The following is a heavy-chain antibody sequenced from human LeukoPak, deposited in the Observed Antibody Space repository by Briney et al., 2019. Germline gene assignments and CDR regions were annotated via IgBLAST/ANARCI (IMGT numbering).Heavy chain of an antibody. CDR3: AKDLSPYYYDSSDYWGDAFDI. CDR1: GFTFSKYG. D-gene: IGHD3-22*01. V-gene: IGHV3-30*02. Sequence: PGGSLRLSCEASGFTFSKYGIHWIRQPPGKGLEWVAFIRYDGSRKHYEDSLKGRFTISRDNSKNTLYLQMNSLRAEDTALYYCAKDLSPYYYDSSDYWGDAFDIWGQGTMVTVSS. J-gene: IGHJ3*02. CDR2: IRYDGSRK.